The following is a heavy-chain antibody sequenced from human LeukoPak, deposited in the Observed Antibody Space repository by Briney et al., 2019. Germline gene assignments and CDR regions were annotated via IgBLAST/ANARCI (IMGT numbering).Heavy chain of an antibody. D-gene: IGHD4-11*01. CDR2: IYSSGST. J-gene: IGHJ4*02. CDR3: AREGTTVTHFYY. CDR1: RGSISGYY. V-gene: IGHV4-59*01. Sequence: SETLSLTCTVSRGSISGYYWSWIRQPPGKGLEWIGYIYSSGSTNYNPSLKSRVTISIDTSKNQFSLKLTSVTAADAAVYYCAREGTTVTHFYYWGQGTLVTVSS.